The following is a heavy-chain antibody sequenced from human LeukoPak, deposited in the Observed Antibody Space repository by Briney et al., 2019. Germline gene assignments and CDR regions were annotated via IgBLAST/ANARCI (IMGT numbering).Heavy chain of an antibody. CDR2: IRSKANSYAP. CDR1: GFTFSGSA. V-gene: IGHV3-73*01. D-gene: IGHD6-13*01. CDR3: TRHSSSWAIPFDP. J-gene: IGHJ5*02. Sequence: GGSLRLSCAPSGFTFSGSAMHWVRQASGEGLGWVGRIRSKANSYAPAYAASVKGRFTISRDNSKNTAYLQMNSLKTEDTAVYYCTRHSSSWAIPFDPWGQGTLVTVSS.